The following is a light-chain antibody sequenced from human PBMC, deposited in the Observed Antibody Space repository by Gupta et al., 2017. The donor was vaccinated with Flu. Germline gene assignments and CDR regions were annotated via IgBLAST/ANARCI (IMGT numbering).Light chain of an antibody. J-gene: IGLJ2*01. CDR2: EET. V-gene: IGLV3-10*01. CDR3: ASTDSSGNHV. CDR1: ALANKF. Sequence: QGTTARITFYGDALANKFAHWYLQKTGHTPVLVIYEETIRPTDIPERYSGTRSGTMATMTISGAQAEVEADYYCASTDSSGNHVLGGGTKLTVL.